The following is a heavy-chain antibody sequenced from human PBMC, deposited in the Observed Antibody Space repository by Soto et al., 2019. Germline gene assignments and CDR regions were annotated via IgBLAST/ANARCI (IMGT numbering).Heavy chain of an antibody. D-gene: IGHD6-13*01. V-gene: IGHV3-21*01. J-gene: IGHJ4*01. CDR3: ARGLKIAAAFDY. CDR2: ISSSSSYI. CDR1: GFTFSSYS. Sequence: GGSLRLSCAASGFTFSSYSMNWVRQAPGKGLEWVSSISSSSSYIYYADSVKGRFTISRDNAKNSLYLQMNSLRAEDTAVYYCARGLKIAAAFDYWGHGTLVTVSS.